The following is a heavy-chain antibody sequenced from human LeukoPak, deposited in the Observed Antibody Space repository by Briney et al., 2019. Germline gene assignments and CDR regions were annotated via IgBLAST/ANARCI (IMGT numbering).Heavy chain of an antibody. D-gene: IGHD5-12*01. Sequence: PGGSLRLSCAASGFTFSSHSMNWVRQAPGKGLEWVSAISGSGGSTYYADSVKGRFTISRDNSKNTLYLQMNSLRGEDTAVYYCAKDHDIVATPRTGYNWFDPWGQGTLVTVSS. CDR2: ISGSGGST. J-gene: IGHJ5*02. CDR1: GFTFSSHS. V-gene: IGHV3-23*01. CDR3: AKDHDIVATPRTGYNWFDP.